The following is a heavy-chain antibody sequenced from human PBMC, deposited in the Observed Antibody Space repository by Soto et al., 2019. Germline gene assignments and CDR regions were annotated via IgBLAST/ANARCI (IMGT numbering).Heavy chain of an antibody. J-gene: IGHJ5*02. V-gene: IGHV4-61*01. Sequence: SETLSLTCTVSGGSVSSGSYYWSWIRQPPGKGLEWIGYIYYSGSTNYNPSLKSRVTISVDTSKNQFSLKLSSVTAADTAVYYCARNGYYDSRGYYSPGRFDHWGLGTLVTVCS. CDR3: ARNGYYDSRGYYSPGRFDH. CDR1: GGSVSSGSYY. D-gene: IGHD3-22*01. CDR2: IYYSGST.